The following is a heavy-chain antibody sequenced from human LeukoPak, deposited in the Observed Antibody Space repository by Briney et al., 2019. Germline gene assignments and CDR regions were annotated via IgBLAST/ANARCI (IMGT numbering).Heavy chain of an antibody. V-gene: IGHV3-33*01. Sequence: PGRSLRLSCAASGFTFSSYGMHWVRQAPGKGLEWVAVIWYDGSSKYYADSVKGRFTISRDNSKNTLYLQMNSLRAEDTAMYYCARISGTYSLFDYWGQGTLVTVSS. D-gene: IGHD1-26*01. CDR2: IWYDGSSK. CDR1: GFTFSSYG. J-gene: IGHJ4*02. CDR3: ARISGTYSLFDY.